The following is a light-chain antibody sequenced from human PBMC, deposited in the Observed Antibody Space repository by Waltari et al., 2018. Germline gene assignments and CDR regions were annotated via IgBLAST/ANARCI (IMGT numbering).Light chain of an antibody. Sequence: QSALTQPASASGSPGQSITISCTGTSSDVGGYHYFSWYQQYPGKAPQLMIYEVIYGTAAISMRFSGSNSGNAATLTISGRQAEDEANYYCSSYTSTKTGVFGTRTKVTDL. CDR2: EVI. CDR1: SSDVGGYHY. V-gene: IGLV2-14*01. J-gene: IGLJ1*01. CDR3: SSYTSTKTGV.